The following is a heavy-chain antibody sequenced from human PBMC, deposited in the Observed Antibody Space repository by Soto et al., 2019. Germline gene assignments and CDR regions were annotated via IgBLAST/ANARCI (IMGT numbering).Heavy chain of an antibody. Sequence: QVQLQESGPGLVKPSQTLSLTCTVSGGSISSGDYYWSWIRQPPGKGLEWIGYIYYSGSTYYNPSLKSRVTISVDTSKNQFSLKLSSVTAADTAVYYCARDNTYSGYDGWTDYWGQGTLVTVSS. D-gene: IGHD5-12*01. CDR2: IYYSGST. V-gene: IGHV4-30-4*01. J-gene: IGHJ4*02. CDR3: ARDNTYSGYDGWTDY. CDR1: GGSISSGDYY.